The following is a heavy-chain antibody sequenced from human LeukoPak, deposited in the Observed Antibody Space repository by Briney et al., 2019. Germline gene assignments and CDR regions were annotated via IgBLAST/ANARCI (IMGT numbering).Heavy chain of an antibody. CDR2: ISSSGNGI. J-gene: IGHJ4*02. CDR1: GFTFSSFE. Sequence: GGSLRLSCAASGFTFSSFEVNWVRQAPGKGLEWVSYISSSGNGIYYADSVKGRFTISRDNAKNSLNLQMNSLRAEDTAVYYCARDGGYGDYLDYWGQGTLVTVSS. D-gene: IGHD5-12*01. CDR3: ARDGGYGDYLDY. V-gene: IGHV3-48*03.